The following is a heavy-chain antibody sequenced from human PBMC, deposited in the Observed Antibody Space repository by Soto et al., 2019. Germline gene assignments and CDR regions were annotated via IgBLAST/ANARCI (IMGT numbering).Heavy chain of an antibody. V-gene: IGHV1-69*12. J-gene: IGHJ4*02. CDR2: IIPIFGTA. CDR1: GGTFSSYA. CDR3: ATQAARTIGGAGGLDY. D-gene: IGHD6-6*01. Sequence: QVQLVQSGAEVKKPGSSVKVSCKASGGTFSSYAISWVRQAPGQGLEWMGGIIPIFGTANYAQKFQGRVTMTADDSTSTAYRELSSLRSEDTAVYYCATQAARTIGGAGGLDYWGQGPLVTVSS.